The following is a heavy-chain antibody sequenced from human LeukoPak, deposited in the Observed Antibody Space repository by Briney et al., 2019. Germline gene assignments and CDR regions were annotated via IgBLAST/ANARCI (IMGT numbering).Heavy chain of an antibody. J-gene: IGHJ6*02. CDR2: INHSGST. V-gene: IGHV4-34*01. CDR1: GGSFSGYY. Sequence: SETLSLTCAVYGGSFSGYYWSWIRQPPGKGLEWIGEINHSGSTNYNPSLKSRVTISVGTSKNQFSLKLSSVTAADTAVYYCARVGSSGYYRYYYYGMDVWGQGTTVTVSS. CDR3: ARVGSSGYYRYYYYGMDV. D-gene: IGHD3-22*01.